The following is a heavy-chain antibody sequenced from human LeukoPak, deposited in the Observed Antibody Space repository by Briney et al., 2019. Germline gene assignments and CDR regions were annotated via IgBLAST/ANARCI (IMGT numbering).Heavy chain of an antibody. CDR3: VRAGIVGTNIRYFDS. V-gene: IGHV3-74*01. J-gene: IGHJ4*02. Sequence: PGGSLRLSCASSGFTFSSYWMHWVRQAPGKGLVWVSRLNNDGTTTIYADSVKGRFTISRDNAKNTLYLQMNSLRAEDTAVYYCVRAGIVGTNIRYFDSWGQGTLVTVSS. CDR1: GFTFSSYW. D-gene: IGHD1-26*01. CDR2: LNNDGTTT.